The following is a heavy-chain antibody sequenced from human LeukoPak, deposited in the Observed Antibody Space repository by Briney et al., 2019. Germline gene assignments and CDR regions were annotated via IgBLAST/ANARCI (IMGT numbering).Heavy chain of an antibody. CDR3: ARGRGSGSYFSGYYGMDV. Sequence: SVKVSCKASGGTFSSYAISWVRQAPGQGLEWMGRIIPILGIANYAQKFQGRVTITADKSTSTAYMELSSLRSEDTAVYYCARGRGSGSYFSGYYGMDVWGQGTTVTVSS. J-gene: IGHJ6*02. CDR1: GGTFSSYA. D-gene: IGHD3-10*01. CDR2: IIPILGIA. V-gene: IGHV1-69*04.